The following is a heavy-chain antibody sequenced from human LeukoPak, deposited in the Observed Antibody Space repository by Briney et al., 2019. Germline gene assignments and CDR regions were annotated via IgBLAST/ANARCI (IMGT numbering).Heavy chain of an antibody. J-gene: IGHJ5*02. V-gene: IGHV4-31*03. CDR1: GGPISSGGYY. Sequence: PSETLSLTCTVSGGPISSGGYYWSWIRQHPGKGLEWIGYIYYSGSTYYNPSLKSRVTISVDTSKNQFSLKLSSVTAADTAVYYCARDVGYSSGLDPWGQGTLVTVSS. CDR2: IYYSGST. CDR3: ARDVGYSSGLDP. D-gene: IGHD6-19*01.